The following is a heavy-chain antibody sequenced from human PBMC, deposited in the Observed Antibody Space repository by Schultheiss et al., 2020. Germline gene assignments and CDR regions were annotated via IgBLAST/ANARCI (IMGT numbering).Heavy chain of an antibody. D-gene: IGHD5-12*01. V-gene: IGHV3-11*04. CDR1: GFTFSDYY. CDR3: AKAYSGYDFFDN. J-gene: IGHJ4*02. Sequence: GGSLRLSCAASGFTFSDYYMSWIRQAPGKGLEWVSYISSSGSTIYYADSVKGRFTISRDNAKNSLYLQMDSLRVEDTALYYCAKAYSGYDFFDNWGQGTLVTGSS. CDR2: ISSSGSTI.